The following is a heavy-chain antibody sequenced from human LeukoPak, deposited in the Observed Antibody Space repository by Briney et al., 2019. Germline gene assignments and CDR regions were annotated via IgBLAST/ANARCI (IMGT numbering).Heavy chain of an antibody. J-gene: IGHJ6*02. V-gene: IGHV3-7*03. D-gene: IGHD3-16*01. Sequence: GGSLGLSCAASGFTFGSYWMNWARRAPGKGLEWVASINHNGNVNYYVDSVKGRFTISRDNAKNSLYLQMSNLRAEDTAVYFCARGGGLDVWGQGATVTVSS. CDR2: INHNGNVN. CDR1: GFTFGSYW. CDR3: ARGGGLDV.